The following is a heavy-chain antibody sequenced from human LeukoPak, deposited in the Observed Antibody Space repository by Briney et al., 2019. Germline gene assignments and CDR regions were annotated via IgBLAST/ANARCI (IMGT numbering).Heavy chain of an antibody. Sequence: GGSLRPSCAASGFTFSDHDMHWVREVTGKGLEWVSVIFPSGDTYYAGSVKGRFTLSRENAKNSLHLQMSSLRAGDTAVYYCTRVGLRGVTGEFHALDVWGQGTTVTVSS. V-gene: IGHV3-13*01. J-gene: IGHJ6*02. D-gene: IGHD2-21*02. CDR3: TRVGLRGVTGEFHALDV. CDR1: GFTFSDHD. CDR2: IFPSGDT.